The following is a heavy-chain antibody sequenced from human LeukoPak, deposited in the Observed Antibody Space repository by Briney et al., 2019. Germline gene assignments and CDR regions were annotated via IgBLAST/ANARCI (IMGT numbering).Heavy chain of an antibody. J-gene: IGHJ3*02. D-gene: IGHD3-22*01. CDR3: ARDEGVYYDRSGSLGDAFDI. Sequence: ASVKVSCKASGYTFTSYGISWVRQAPGQGLEWMGWISAYNGNTNYAQKLQGRVTMTTDTSTSTAYMELRSLRSDDTAVYYCARDEGVYYDRSGSLGDAFDIWGQGTMVTVSS. V-gene: IGHV1-18*01. CDR2: ISAYNGNT. CDR1: GYTFTSYG.